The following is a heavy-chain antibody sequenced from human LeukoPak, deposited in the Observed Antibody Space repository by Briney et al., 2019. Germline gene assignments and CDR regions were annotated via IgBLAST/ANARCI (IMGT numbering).Heavy chain of an antibody. J-gene: IGHJ4*02. CDR2: VYYSGST. V-gene: IGHV4-59*08. Sequence: SETLSLTRTVSGGSISSYYWSWIRQPPGKGLEWIGYVYYSGSTNYNPSLKSRVTISVDTSKNQFSLKLSSVTAADTAVYYCARRGHSGSYYWGQGTLVTVSS. D-gene: IGHD1-26*01. CDR1: GGSISSYY. CDR3: ARRGHSGSYY.